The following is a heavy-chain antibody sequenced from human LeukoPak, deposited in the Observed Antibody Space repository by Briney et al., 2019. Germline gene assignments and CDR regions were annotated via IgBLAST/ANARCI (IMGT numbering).Heavy chain of an antibody. Sequence: SVKVSCKASGGTFSSYAISWVRQAPGQGLEWMGRIIPIFGAANYAQKFQGRVTITTDESTSTAYMELSSLRSEDTAVYYCARDHYDSSGYYYGDYWGQGTLVTVSS. J-gene: IGHJ4*02. V-gene: IGHV1-69*05. D-gene: IGHD3-22*01. CDR2: IIPIFGAA. CDR1: GGTFSSYA. CDR3: ARDHYDSSGYYYGDY.